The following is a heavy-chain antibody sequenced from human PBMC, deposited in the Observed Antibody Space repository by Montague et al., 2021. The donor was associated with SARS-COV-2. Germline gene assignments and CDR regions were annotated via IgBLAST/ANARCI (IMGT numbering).Heavy chain of an antibody. J-gene: IGHJ6*03. Sequence: SETLSLTCAVHGGSFSTYSWNWIRQPPGKGLEWIGEIHHGGSTNYNPSLKSRVTISADTSKNQFSLKLTSVAAADTAVYYCARLRDGVVPSPILGVGPYYSYYYTDVWGRGTTVTVSS. D-gene: IGHD3-10*01. V-gene: IGHV4-34*01. CDR1: GGSFSTYS. CDR3: ARLRDGVVPSPILGVGPYYSYYYTDV. CDR2: IHHGGST.